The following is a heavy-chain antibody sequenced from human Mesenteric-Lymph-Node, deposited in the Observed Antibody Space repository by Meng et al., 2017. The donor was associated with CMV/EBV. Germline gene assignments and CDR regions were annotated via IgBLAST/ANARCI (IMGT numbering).Heavy chain of an antibody. D-gene: IGHD3-3*01. V-gene: IGHV4-39*07. Sequence: WVRQAPGKGLEWVGSIYYSGSTYYNPSLKSRLTMSVDTSKNQFSLKLSSVTAADTALYYCATNYDFWSGYFGPLDYWGQGTLVTVSS. CDR3: ATNYDFWSGYFGPLDY. CDR2: IYYSGST. J-gene: IGHJ4*02.